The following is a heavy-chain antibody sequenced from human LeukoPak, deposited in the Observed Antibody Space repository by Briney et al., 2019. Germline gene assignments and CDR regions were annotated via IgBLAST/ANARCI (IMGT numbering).Heavy chain of an antibody. V-gene: IGHV3-23*01. J-gene: IGHJ4*02. CDR3: AKDVFELYDIYDH. D-gene: IGHD3-9*01. CDR2: ISGNGGST. Sequence: GGSLRLSCAASRFTFSNYAMSWVRQAPGKGLEWVSAISGNGGSTFDADSVKGRFTISRDNSKNTLYLQMNSLRAEDTAIYYCAKDVFELYDIYDHWGQGTLVTVSS. CDR1: RFTFSNYA.